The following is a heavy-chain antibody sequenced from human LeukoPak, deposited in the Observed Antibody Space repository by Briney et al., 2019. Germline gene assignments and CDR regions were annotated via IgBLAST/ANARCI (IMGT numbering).Heavy chain of an antibody. CDR1: GFTFISFA. CDR2: IKQDGSEK. Sequence: GGSLRLSCAASGFTFISFAMSWVRQAPGKGLEWVANIKQDGSEKYYVDSVKGRFTISRDNAKNSLYLQMNSLRAEGTAVYYCARDRWELLPNNWFDPWGQGTLVTVSS. J-gene: IGHJ5*02. CDR3: ARDRWELLPNNWFDP. V-gene: IGHV3-7*01. D-gene: IGHD1-26*01.